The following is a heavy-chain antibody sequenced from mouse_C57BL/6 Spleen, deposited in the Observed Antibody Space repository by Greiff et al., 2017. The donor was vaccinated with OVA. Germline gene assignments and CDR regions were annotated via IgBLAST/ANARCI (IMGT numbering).Heavy chain of an antibody. J-gene: IGHJ2*01. Sequence: EVKLEESGGDLVKPGGSLKLSCAASGFTFSSYGMSWVRQTPDKRLEWVATISSGGSYTYYPDSVKGRFTISRDNAKNTLYLQMSSLKSEDTAMYYCARPTGPFDYWGQGTTLTVSS. D-gene: IGHD4-1*02. CDR2: ISSGGSYT. CDR1: GFTFSSYG. CDR3: ARPTGPFDY. V-gene: IGHV5-6*02.